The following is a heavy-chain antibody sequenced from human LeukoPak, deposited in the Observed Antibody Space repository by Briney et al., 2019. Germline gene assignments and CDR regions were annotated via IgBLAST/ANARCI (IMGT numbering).Heavy chain of an antibody. CDR3: ARVGDHFHWYFDL. J-gene: IGHJ2*01. V-gene: IGHV3-53*01. CDR2: LYSGSDT. D-gene: IGHD3-10*01. CDR1: GFTVGSKY. Sequence: GGSLRLSCAASGFTVGSKYMNWVRQAPGKGLERVSILYSGSDTYYSDSVKGRFTISRDDSKNTLSLQMNSLRTEDTAVYYCARVGDHFHWYFDLWGSGTLVTVSS.